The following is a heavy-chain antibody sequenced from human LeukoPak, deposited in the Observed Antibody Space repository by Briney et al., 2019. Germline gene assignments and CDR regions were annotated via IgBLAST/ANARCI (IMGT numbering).Heavy chain of an antibody. Sequence: PSETLSLTCTVSGGSISSSSYYWGWIRQPPGKGLEWIGSIYYSGSTYYNPSLKSRVTISVDTSKNQFSLKLSSVTAADTAVYYCARETYYDSSGYHGDRAFDIWGQGTMVTVSS. D-gene: IGHD3-22*01. CDR2: IYYSGST. CDR3: ARETYYDSSGYHGDRAFDI. CDR1: GGSISSSSYY. J-gene: IGHJ3*02. V-gene: IGHV4-39*07.